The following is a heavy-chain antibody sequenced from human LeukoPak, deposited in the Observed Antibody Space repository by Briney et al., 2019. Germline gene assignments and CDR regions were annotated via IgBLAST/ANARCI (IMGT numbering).Heavy chain of an antibody. J-gene: IGHJ5*02. CDR1: GFSFSSYA. CDR3: AKKYSTGLDP. D-gene: IGHD1-26*01. Sequence: PGGSLRLSCAASGFSFSSYAMSWVRQAPGKRLEGVSVVTGGGGDTYYADSVKGRFTISRDNSKNTLYLQMNSLRAEDTAVYYCAKKYSTGLDPWGQGTLVTVSS. CDR2: VTGGGGDT. V-gene: IGHV3-23*01.